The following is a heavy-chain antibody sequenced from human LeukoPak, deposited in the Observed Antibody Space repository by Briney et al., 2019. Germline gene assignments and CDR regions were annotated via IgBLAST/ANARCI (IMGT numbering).Heavy chain of an antibody. CDR3: ARDGVGANPTHFDY. D-gene: IGHD1-26*01. V-gene: IGHV3-48*04. CDR2: ISSSSSTI. Sequence: GGSLRLSCAASGFTFSSYSMNWVRQAPGKGLEWVSYISSSSSTIYYADSVKGRFTISRDNAKNSLYLQMNSLRAEDTAVYYCARDGVGANPTHFDYWGQGTLVTVSS. J-gene: IGHJ4*02. CDR1: GFTFSSYS.